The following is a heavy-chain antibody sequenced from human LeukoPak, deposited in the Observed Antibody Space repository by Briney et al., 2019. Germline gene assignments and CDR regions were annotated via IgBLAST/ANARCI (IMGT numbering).Heavy chain of an antibody. CDR1: GGSISSGGYY. CDR2: IYHSGST. CDR3: ARAKPPYCGGDCYPYAFDI. Sequence: PSETLSLTCTVSGGSISSGGYYCSWIRQPPGKGLEWIGYIYHSGSTYYNPSLKSRVTISVDRSKNQFSLKLSSVTAADTAVYYCARAKPPYCGGDCYPYAFDIWGQGTMVTVSS. V-gene: IGHV4-30-2*01. D-gene: IGHD2-21*01. J-gene: IGHJ3*02.